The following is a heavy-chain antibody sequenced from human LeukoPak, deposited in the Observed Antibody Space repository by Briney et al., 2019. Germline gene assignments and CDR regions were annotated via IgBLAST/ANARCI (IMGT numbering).Heavy chain of an antibody. V-gene: IGHV1-18*01. J-gene: IGHJ4*02. CDR2: ISAYNGNT. Sequence: ASVKVSCKASGYTFTSYGISWVRQAPGQGLEWMGWISAYNGNTNYAQKLQGRVTMATDTSTSTAYMELGSLRSDDTAVYYCARDYDILTGYNPFDYWGQGTLVTVSS. CDR1: GYTFTSYG. D-gene: IGHD3-9*01. CDR3: ARDYDILTGYNPFDY.